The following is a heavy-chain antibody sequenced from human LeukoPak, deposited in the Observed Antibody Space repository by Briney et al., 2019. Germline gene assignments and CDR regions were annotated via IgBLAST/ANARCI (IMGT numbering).Heavy chain of an antibody. CDR1: GFTFSSYS. V-gene: IGHV3-21*01. J-gene: IGHJ4*02. D-gene: IGHD3-22*01. CDR2: ISSSSSYI. Sequence: GGSLRLSCAASGFTFSSYSMNWVRQAPGKGLEWVSSISSSSSYIYYADSVKGRFTISRDNAKNSLYLQMNSLRAEDTAVYYCASGDSSGYYTACDYWSQGTLVTVSS. CDR3: ASGDSSGYYTACDY.